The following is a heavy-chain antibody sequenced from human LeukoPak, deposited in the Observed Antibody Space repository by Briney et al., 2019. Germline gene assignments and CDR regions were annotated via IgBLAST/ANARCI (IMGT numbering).Heavy chain of an antibody. CDR1: GGSISSGDYY. V-gene: IGHV4-30-4*01. Sequence: SETLSLTCTVSGGSISSGDYYWSWIRQPPGQGLEWIGYIYYSGSTYYNPSLKSRVTISVDTSKNQFSLKLSSVTAADTAVYYCARMPTRYDILTGYSYNWFDPWGQGTLVTVSS. CDR2: IYYSGST. D-gene: IGHD3-9*01. CDR3: ARMPTRYDILTGYSYNWFDP. J-gene: IGHJ5*02.